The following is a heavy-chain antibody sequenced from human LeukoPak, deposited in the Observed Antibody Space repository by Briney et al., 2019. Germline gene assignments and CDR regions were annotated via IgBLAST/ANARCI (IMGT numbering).Heavy chain of an antibody. J-gene: IGHJ4*02. V-gene: IGHV4-39*01. D-gene: IGHD3-22*01. CDR3: ARLKPNYCDTGTRSDLDY. Sequence: SETLSLTCTVSGGSISSSSYYWGWIRQPPGKGLEWIGIIYYTGSTYYNPSLKSRVTVSVDKSKNQFSLKLSSVTAADTAVYYCARLKPNYCDTGTRSDLDYWGQGTLVTVSS. CDR1: GGSISSSSYY. CDR2: IYYTGST.